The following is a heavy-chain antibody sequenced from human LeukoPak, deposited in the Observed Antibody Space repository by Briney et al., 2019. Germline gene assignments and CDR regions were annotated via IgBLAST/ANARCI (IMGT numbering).Heavy chain of an antibody. CDR3: ARYCGGDCYGMDV. CDR1: GVTFGSYW. CDR2: TNQDGSEE. D-gene: IGHD2-21*01. Sequence: SGGSLRLSCAASGVTFGSYWMSWVRQAPGKGLEWVANTNQDGSEEHYADSVKGRFTISRDNAKNSLYLQMNSLRAEDTAVYYCARYCGGDCYGMDVWGQGTTVTVSS. J-gene: IGHJ6*02. V-gene: IGHV3-7*01.